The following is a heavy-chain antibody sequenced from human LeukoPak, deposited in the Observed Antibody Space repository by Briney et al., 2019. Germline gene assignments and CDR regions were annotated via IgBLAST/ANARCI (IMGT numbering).Heavy chain of an antibody. V-gene: IGHV1-69*05. CDR3: ARSYDSSGYSLDY. D-gene: IGHD3-22*01. CDR2: IIPIFGTA. J-gene: IGHJ4*02. Sequence: ASVKVSCKASGGTFSSYAISWVRQAPGQGLEWMGGIIPIFGTANYAQKFQGRVTITTDESTSTAYMELSSLRSEDRAVCYCARSYDSSGYSLDYWGQGTLVTVSS. CDR1: GGTFSSYA.